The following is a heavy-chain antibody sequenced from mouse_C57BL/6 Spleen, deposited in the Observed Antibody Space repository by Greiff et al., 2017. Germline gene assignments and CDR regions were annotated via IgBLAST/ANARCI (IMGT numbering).Heavy chain of an antibody. V-gene: IGHV5-9*01. D-gene: IGHD2-4*01. CDR3: ARLYDYDAWFAY. CDR1: GFTFSSYT. Sequence: DVMLVESGGGLVKPGGSLKLSCAASGFTFSSYTMSWVRQTPEKRLEWVATISGGGGNTYYPDSVKGRFTISRDNAKNTLYLQMSSLRSEDTALYYCARLYDYDAWFAYWGQGTLVTVSA. J-gene: IGHJ3*01. CDR2: ISGGGGNT.